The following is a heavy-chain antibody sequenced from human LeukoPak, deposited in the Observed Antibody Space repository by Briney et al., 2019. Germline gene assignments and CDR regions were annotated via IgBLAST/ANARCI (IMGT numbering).Heavy chain of an antibody. CDR1: GGTFSSYA. CDR2: IIPIFGTA. Sequence: ASVKVSRKASGGTFSSYAIIWVRQAPGQGLEWMGGIIPIFGTANYAQKFQGRVTITADESTSTAYTELSSLRSEDTAVYYCARDLRNYDSSGEFDPWGQGTLVTVSS. CDR3: ARDLRNYDSSGEFDP. D-gene: IGHD3-22*01. J-gene: IGHJ5*02. V-gene: IGHV1-69*13.